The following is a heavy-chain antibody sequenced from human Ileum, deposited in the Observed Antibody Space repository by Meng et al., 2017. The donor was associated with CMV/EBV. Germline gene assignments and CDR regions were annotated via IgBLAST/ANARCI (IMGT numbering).Heavy chain of an antibody. Sequence: QWRLTASGPGLGQPSGTLSLTCAVSGGSISTYYWTWVRQPAGKGLEWIGRINAGGSTNDNPSLKSRVTMSVDTSKNQFSLKVTSVTAADTAVYYCAREENTVNQFEYWGQGTLVTVSS. D-gene: IGHD4-17*01. CDR1: GGSISTYY. CDR2: INAGGST. V-gene: IGHV4-4*07. CDR3: AREENTVNQFEY. J-gene: IGHJ4*02.